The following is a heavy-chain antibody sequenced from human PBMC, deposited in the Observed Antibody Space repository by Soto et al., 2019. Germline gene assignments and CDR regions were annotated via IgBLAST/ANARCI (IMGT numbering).Heavy chain of an antibody. CDR1: GGTFNNYP. CDR3: ARDPHEFWTSYWFDP. Sequence: SVKVSCKASGGTFNNYPITWVRQAPGEGLEWMGGSITIFGTANYAQKFQGRVTLTTDTSTSTAYMELRSLRSDDTAIYYCARDPHEFWTSYWFDPWGQGTPVTVSS. CDR2: SITIFGTA. D-gene: IGHD3-3*01. V-gene: IGHV1-69*05. J-gene: IGHJ5*02.